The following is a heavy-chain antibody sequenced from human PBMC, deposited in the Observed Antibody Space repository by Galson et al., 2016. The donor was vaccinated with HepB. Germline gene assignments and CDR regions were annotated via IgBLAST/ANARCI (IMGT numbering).Heavy chain of an antibody. J-gene: IGHJ1*01. V-gene: IGHV3-23*01. CDR1: AFTRHA. Sequence: SLRLSCAASAFTRHAMSWVRQAPGQGLEWVSEISGRGVTTYYADSVKGRFTISRDNSKNTVFLQMRSLRVEDTAVYHCVAAPGGGRYFHHWGQGTLVTVSS. CDR2: ISGRGVTT. CDR3: VAAPGGGRYFHH. D-gene: IGHD6-13*01.